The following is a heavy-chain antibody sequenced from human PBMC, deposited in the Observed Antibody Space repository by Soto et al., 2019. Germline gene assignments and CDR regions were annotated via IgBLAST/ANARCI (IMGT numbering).Heavy chain of an antibody. CDR3: ARELAGIDV. V-gene: IGHV3-11*05. J-gene: IGHJ6*02. Sequence: QVQLVESGGGLVKPGGSLRLSCAASGLTFSDYYMSWIRQAPGKGLEWVSYITSSGHYTKYAGSVQGRFTISRDNAKNSLYLQMNSLRAEDTAVYYCARELAGIDVWGQGTTVTVSS. CDR2: ITSSGHYT. CDR1: GLTFSDYY.